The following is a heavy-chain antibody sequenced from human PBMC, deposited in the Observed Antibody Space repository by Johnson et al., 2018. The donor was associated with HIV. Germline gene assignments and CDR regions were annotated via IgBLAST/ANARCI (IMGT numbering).Heavy chain of an antibody. J-gene: IGHJ3*02. V-gene: IGHV3-30-3*01. CDR2: ISYDGSNK. D-gene: IGHD3-22*01. Sequence: QVQLVESGGGVVQPGRSLRLSCAASGFTFSSYAMHWVRQAPGKGLEWVAVISYDGSNKYYADSVKGRFTISRDNSKNTLSLQMNSLRAEDTAVYYCVYDSSGYYAFDIWGQGTMVTVSS. CDR3: VYDSSGYYAFDI. CDR1: GFTFSSYA.